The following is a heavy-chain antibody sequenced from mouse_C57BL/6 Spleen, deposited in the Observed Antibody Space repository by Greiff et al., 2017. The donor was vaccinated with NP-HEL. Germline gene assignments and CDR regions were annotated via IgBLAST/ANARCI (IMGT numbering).Heavy chain of an antibody. CDR2: FHPYNDDT. V-gene: IGHV1-47*01. Sequence: VKVVESGAELVKPGASVKMSCKASGYTFTTYPIEWMKQNHGKSLEWIGNFHPYNDDTKYNEKFKGKATLTVEKSSSTVYLELSRLTSDDSAVYYCARREDYLGYFDVWGTGTTVTVSS. D-gene: IGHD5-5*01. J-gene: IGHJ1*03. CDR3: ARREDYLGYFDV. CDR1: GYTFTTYP.